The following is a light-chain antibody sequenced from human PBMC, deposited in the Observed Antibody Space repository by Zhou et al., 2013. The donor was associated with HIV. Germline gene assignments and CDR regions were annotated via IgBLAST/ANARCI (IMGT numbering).Light chain of an antibody. CDR1: QGIGNW. CDR3: QQANSFPLS. V-gene: IGKV1-12*01. CDR2: GAS. J-gene: IGKJ4*01. Sequence: DIQMTQSPSSMSASVGDRVTITCRASQGIGNWIVWYQQKPGKAPKLLIYGASSLQSGVPSRFSGSGSGTDFTLTISSLQPEDFATYYCQQANSFPLSFGGGTKVEVK.